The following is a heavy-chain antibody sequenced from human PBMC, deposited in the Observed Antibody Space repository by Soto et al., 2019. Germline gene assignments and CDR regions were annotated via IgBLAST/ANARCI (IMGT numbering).Heavy chain of an antibody. Sequence: QVQVVQSGDEVKKPGASVKVSCKASGYTFTNYGFSWVRQAPGQGLEWMGWISGYNGNTKYAEKFQGRVTMTTDTATSTAHMERRSLRSDDTAVYYGAREGQAPYYYYGMDVWGQGTAVTVSS. J-gene: IGHJ6*02. CDR1: GYTFTNYG. V-gene: IGHV1-18*01. CDR3: AREGQAPYYYYGMDV. CDR2: ISGYNGNT.